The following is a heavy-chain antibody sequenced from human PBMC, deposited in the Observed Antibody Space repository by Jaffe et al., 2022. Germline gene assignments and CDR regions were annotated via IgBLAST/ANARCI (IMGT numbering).Heavy chain of an antibody. CDR3: ARDGPNVAYCGGDCYWDAFDI. CDR2: ISSSSSTI. J-gene: IGHJ3*02. D-gene: IGHD2-21*01. CDR1: GFTFSSYS. V-gene: IGHV3-48*01. Sequence: EVQLVESGGGLVQPGGSLRLSCAASGFTFSSYSMNWVRQAPGKGLEWVSYISSSSSTIYYADSVKGRFTISRDNAKNSLYLQMNSLRAEDTAVYYCARDGPNVAYCGGDCYWDAFDIWGQGTMVTVSS.